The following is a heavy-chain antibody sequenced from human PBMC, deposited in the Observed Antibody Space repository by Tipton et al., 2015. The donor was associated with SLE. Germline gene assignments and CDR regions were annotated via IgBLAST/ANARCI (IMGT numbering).Heavy chain of an antibody. Sequence: SLRLSCAASGFIFSSYSMNWVRQAPGKGLEWVSSISSSSSYIYYADSVKGRFTISRDNAKNSLYLQMNSLRAEDMALYYCAKEGIAVAGSFDYWGQGTLVTVSS. CDR3: AKEGIAVAGSFDY. J-gene: IGHJ4*02. CDR1: GFIFSSYS. CDR2: ISSSSSYI. D-gene: IGHD6-19*01. V-gene: IGHV3-21*04.